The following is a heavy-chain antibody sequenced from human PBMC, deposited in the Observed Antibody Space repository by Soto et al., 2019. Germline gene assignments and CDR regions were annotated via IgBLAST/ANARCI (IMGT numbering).Heavy chain of an antibody. J-gene: IGHJ6*02. CDR1: GFTFDDYA. D-gene: IGHD3-16*01. CDR2: IDRDGGRP. CDR3: AKGGGWYYYGVDV. Sequence: GGSLRLSCAASGFTFDDYAIHWVRQAPGKGLEWVSLIDRDGGRPYYADSVKGRFTISRDNSKKSLFLQMNSLRPEDTALYYCAKGGGWYYYGVDVWGQGTTVTVSS. V-gene: IGHV3-43D*04.